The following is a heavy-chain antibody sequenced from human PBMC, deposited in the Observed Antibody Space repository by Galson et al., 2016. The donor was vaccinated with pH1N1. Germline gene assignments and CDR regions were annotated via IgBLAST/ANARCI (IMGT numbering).Heavy chain of an antibody. CDR3: ARDYRELLGDGFDI. CDR1: GGSISNSNYY. J-gene: IGHJ3*02. Sequence: SETLSLTCTVSGGSISNSNYYWGWIRQPPGKGLELEWLGSVYYSGTTYYNPSLKSRVTISADTSKNQFSLKLRSVTAADTAVYYCARDYRELLGDGFDIWGQGTTGTYSA. D-gene: IGHD1-26*01. CDR2: VYYSGTT. V-gene: IGHV4-39*07.